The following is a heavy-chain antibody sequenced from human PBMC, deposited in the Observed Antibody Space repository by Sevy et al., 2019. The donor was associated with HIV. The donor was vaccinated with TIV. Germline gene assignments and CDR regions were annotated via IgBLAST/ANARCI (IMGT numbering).Heavy chain of an antibody. D-gene: IGHD3-10*01. J-gene: IGHJ4*02. CDR1: GFTFSSYG. V-gene: IGHV3-30*02. Sequence: GGSLRLSCAASGFTFSSYGMHWVRQAPGKGLEWVAFIRYDGSNKYYADSVKGRFTISRDNSKNTRYLQMNSLRAEDTAVYDCAKTPVGTMVQGEYYFDYWGQGTLVTVSS. CDR3: AKTPVGTMVQGEYYFDY. CDR2: IRYDGSNK.